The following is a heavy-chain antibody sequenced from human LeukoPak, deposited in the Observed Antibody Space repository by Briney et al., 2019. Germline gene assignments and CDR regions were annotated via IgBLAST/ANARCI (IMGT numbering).Heavy chain of an antibody. Sequence: ASVKISCKVSGYTLTGLSMHWVRQAPGKGLEWMGGFDPEDGETIYAQKFQGRVTMTEDTSTDTAYMELSSLRSEDTAVYYCATGVDYWFDPWGQGTLVTVSS. D-gene: IGHD5-12*01. J-gene: IGHJ5*02. CDR2: FDPEDGET. CDR1: GYTLTGLS. CDR3: ATGVDYWFDP. V-gene: IGHV1-24*01.